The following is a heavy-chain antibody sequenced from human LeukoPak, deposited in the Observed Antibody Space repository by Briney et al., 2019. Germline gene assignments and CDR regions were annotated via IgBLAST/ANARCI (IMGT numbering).Heavy chain of an antibody. J-gene: IGHJ6*03. Sequence: ASVKVSCKASGYTFTSYYMHWVRQAPGQGLEWMGIINPSGGSTSYAQKFQGRVTMTRDTSTSTVYMELSSLRSEDTAVYYCAREVPGGSGWYAHSYYYMDVWGKGTTVTISS. D-gene: IGHD6-19*01. CDR3: AREVPGGSGWYAHSYYYMDV. V-gene: IGHV1-46*01. CDR2: INPSGGST. CDR1: GYTFTSYY.